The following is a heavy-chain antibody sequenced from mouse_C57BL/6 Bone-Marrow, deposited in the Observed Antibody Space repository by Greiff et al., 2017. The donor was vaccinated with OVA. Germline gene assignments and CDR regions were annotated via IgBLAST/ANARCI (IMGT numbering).Heavy chain of an antibody. CDR2: SRNKANDYTT. V-gene: IGHV7-1*01. CDR3: ARDADSFWYFDV. Sequence: EVKVVESGGGLVQSGRSLRLSCATSGFTFSDFYMEWVRQAPGKGLEWIAASRNKANDYTTEYSASVKGRFIVSRDTSQSILYLQMNALRAEDTAIYYCARDADSFWYFDVWGTGTTVTVSS. CDR1: GFTFSDFY. J-gene: IGHJ1*03.